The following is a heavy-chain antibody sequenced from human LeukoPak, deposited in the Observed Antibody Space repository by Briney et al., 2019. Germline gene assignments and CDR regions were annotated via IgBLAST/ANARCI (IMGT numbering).Heavy chain of an antibody. Sequence: GSLRLSCAASGFIFNNYGLVWVRQAPGKGLEWVSAISNDGGGTTYADFVKGRFSVSRVNSKNTLFLQMNSLRAEDTALYYCAKGSSGYFFDLWGQGTLVTVSS. J-gene: IGHJ4*02. CDR3: AKGSSGYFFDL. CDR2: ISNDGGGT. V-gene: IGHV3-23*01. CDR1: GFIFNNYG. D-gene: IGHD3-22*01.